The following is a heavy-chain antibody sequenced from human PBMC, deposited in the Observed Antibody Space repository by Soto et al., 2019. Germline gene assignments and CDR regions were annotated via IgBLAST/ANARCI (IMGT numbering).Heavy chain of an antibody. Sequence: ASVKVSCKASGYTFTSYDINWVRQATGQGLEWMGWMNPNSGNTGYAQKFQGRVTMTRNTSISTAYMELSSLRSEDTAVYYCARDYFDSSGYHYWGQGTLVTVSS. J-gene: IGHJ4*02. D-gene: IGHD3-22*01. CDR3: ARDYFDSSGYHY. V-gene: IGHV1-8*01. CDR1: GYTFTSYD. CDR2: MNPNSGNT.